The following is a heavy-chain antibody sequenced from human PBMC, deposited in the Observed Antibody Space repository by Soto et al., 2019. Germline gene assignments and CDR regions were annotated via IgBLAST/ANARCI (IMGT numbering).Heavy chain of an antibody. V-gene: IGHV4-39*01. Sequence: SETLSLTCAVSGDSISSSNYYWGWIRQPPGKGLEWIGYVFSSGYSETTHYNPSLKSRVAISVDTSKNQFSLKLNSVTAADTAVYYCARTYYYDSSGYPNWFDPWGQGTLVTVSS. J-gene: IGHJ5*02. D-gene: IGHD3-22*01. CDR2: VFSSGYSETT. CDR1: GDSISSSNYY. CDR3: ARTYYYDSSGYPNWFDP.